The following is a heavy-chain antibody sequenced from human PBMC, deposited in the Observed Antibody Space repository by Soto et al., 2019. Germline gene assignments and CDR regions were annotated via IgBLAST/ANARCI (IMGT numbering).Heavy chain of an antibody. V-gene: IGHV1-2*04. J-gene: IGHJ4*02. CDR1: GYTFTGYY. Sequence: ASVKVSCKASGYTFTGYYMHWVRQAPGQGLEWMGWINPNSGGTNYAQKSQGWVTMTADTSISTAYMELSRLRSEDTAVYYCAGGITIFGVALTPPDYWGQGTLVTVSS. CDR3: AGGITIFGVALTPPDY. D-gene: IGHD3-3*01. CDR2: INPNSGGT.